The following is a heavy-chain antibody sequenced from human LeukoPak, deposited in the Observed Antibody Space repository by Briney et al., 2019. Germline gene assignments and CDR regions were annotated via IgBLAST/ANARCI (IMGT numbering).Heavy chain of an antibody. V-gene: IGHV4-30-2*01. Sequence: SETLSLTCAVSGGSISSGGYSWSWIRQPPGKGLEWIGYIYHSGSTYYNPSLKSRVTISVDTSKNQFSLKLSSVTAADTAVYYCARSSRRGYCGSTSCWTWFDPWGQGTLVTVSS. CDR1: GGSISSGGYS. CDR3: ARSSRRGYCGSTSCWTWFDP. D-gene: IGHD2-2*01. J-gene: IGHJ5*02. CDR2: IYHSGST.